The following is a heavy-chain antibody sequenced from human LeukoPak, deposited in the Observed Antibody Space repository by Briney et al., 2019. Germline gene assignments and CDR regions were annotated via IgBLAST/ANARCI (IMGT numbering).Heavy chain of an antibody. D-gene: IGHD4-17*01. CDR2: IYYSGST. CDR1: GGSLSSGGYY. Sequence: SETLSLTCTVSGGSLSSGGYYWRWLRQHPGKGLEWIGYIYYSGSTYYNPSLKSRVTISVDTSKNQFSLKLSSVTAADTAVYYCARGSPYGDYAGAFDYWGQGTLVTVSS. J-gene: IGHJ4*02. CDR3: ARGSPYGDYAGAFDY. V-gene: IGHV4-31*03.